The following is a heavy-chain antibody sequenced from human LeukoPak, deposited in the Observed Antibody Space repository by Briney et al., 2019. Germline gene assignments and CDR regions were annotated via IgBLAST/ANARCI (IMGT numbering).Heavy chain of an antibody. V-gene: IGHV1-69*04. CDR3: AGTMATIHYNYGMDV. D-gene: IGHD5-24*01. CDR1: GGTFSSYA. Sequence: ASVKISCKTSGGTFSSYAVSWVRQAPGQGLEWMGRIIPILGIANYAQKFQGRVTITADKSTSTAYMELSSLRSEDTAVYYCAGTMATIHYNYGMDVWGQGTTVTVSS. J-gene: IGHJ6*02. CDR2: IIPILGIA.